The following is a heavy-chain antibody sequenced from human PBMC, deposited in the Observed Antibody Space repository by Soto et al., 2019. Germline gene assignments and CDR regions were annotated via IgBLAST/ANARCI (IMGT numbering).Heavy chain of an antibody. CDR1: GGSISSGGYS. CDR2: IYYSGST. Sequence: QVQLQESGPGLVKPSQTLSLTCTVSGGSISSGGYSWSWIRQHPGKGLEWIGYIYYSGSTYYNPSLKSRVTRSVDTSKNQFSLKLSSVTAADTAVYYCARTSPDTAMASYYYYYGMDVWGQGTTVTVSS. D-gene: IGHD5-18*01. J-gene: IGHJ6*02. V-gene: IGHV4-31*03. CDR3: ARTSPDTAMASYYYYYGMDV.